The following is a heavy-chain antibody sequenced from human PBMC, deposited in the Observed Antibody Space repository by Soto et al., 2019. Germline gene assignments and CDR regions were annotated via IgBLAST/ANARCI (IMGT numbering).Heavy chain of an antibody. CDR3: ARYSLYCTNGVCYTSNFDY. Sequence: PGESLKISCXGSGYSFTSCWISWVRQMPGKGLEWMGRIDPSDSYTNYSPSFQGHVTISADKSISTAYLQWSSLKASDTAMYYCARYSLYCTNGVCYTSNFDYWGQGTLVTVSS. D-gene: IGHD2-8*01. CDR2: IDPSDSYT. CDR1: GYSFTSCW. J-gene: IGHJ4*02. V-gene: IGHV5-10-1*01.